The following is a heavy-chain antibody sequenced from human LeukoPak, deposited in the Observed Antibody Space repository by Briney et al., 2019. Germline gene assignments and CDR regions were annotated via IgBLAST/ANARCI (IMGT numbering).Heavy chain of an antibody. D-gene: IGHD6-13*01. CDR1: GGSISSGSYY. CDR3: ASEGAAAGTDWFDP. Sequence: PSQTLSLTCTVSGGSISSGSYYWSWIRQPAGKGLEWIGSIYHSGSTYYNPSLKSRVTISVDTSKNQFSLKLSSVTAADTAVYYCASEGAAAGTDWFDPWGQGTLVTVSS. CDR2: IYHSGST. J-gene: IGHJ5*02. V-gene: IGHV4-61*02.